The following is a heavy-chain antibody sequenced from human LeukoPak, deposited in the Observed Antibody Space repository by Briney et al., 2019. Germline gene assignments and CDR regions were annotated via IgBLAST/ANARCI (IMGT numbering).Heavy chain of an antibody. J-gene: IGHJ3*02. Sequence: PGGSLRLSCAASGFTFNGFTFNDYAMHWVRQAPGKGLEYVSGINGNEGRTYYANSVKGRFTISRDNSKNTLYLQIGSLRDEDRAVYYCARVKMDRGAGFDIWGQGTKVTVCS. CDR1: GFTFNGFTFNDYA. D-gene: IGHD3-10*01. CDR3: ARVKMDRGAGFDI. CDR2: INGNEGRT. V-gene: IGHV3-64*01.